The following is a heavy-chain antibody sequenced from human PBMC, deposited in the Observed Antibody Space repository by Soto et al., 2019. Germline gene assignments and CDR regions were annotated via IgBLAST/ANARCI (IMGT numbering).Heavy chain of an antibody. J-gene: IGHJ4*02. Sequence: PGGSLRLSCAASGFTFSSSSMHWVRQAPGKGLVWVSGVSGGGGSTYYADSVKGRFTISRDNSKNTLYLQMNSLRAEDTAVYYCAKDPLATGTQRGYFDYWGQGTLVTVSS. CDR2: VSGGGGST. CDR1: GFTFSSSS. D-gene: IGHD1-1*01. V-gene: IGHV3-23*01. CDR3: AKDPLATGTQRGYFDY.